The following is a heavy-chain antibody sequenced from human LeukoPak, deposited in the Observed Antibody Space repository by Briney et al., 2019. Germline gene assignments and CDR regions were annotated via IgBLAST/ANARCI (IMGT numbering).Heavy chain of an antibody. Sequence: PGGSLRLSCAASLFTFSSYAMTWVRQAPGKGLEWVSTINPSGGDTYYADSVRGRFTISRDNSKKTLYLQMDSLRAEDTAVYYCAKAYNYGSGSYYSFSDNWGQGTLVTVSS. CDR1: LFTFSSYA. CDR2: INPSGGDT. D-gene: IGHD3-10*01. CDR3: AKAYNYGSGSYYSFSDN. V-gene: IGHV3-23*01. J-gene: IGHJ4*02.